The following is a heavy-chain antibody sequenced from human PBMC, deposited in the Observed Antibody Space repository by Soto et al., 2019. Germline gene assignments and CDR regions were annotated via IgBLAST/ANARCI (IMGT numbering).Heavy chain of an antibody. J-gene: IGHJ6*02. D-gene: IGHD4-17*01. CDR1: GGTLSNYG. V-gene: IGHV1-69*12. Sequence: QVQLVQSGAEVKKPGSSVKVSCKASGGTLSNYGVSWVRQAPGQGLEWMGGIIPVFGTANYAHKFQGRLTSIADESTSTVYMDVSSLRSEDTAVYYCARGDATKITVTTYYGMDVWGQGTTVTVSS. CDR3: ARGDATKITVTTYYGMDV. CDR2: IIPVFGTA.